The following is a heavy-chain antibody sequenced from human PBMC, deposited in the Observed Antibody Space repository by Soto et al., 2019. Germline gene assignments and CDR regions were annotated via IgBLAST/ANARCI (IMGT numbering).Heavy chain of an antibody. D-gene: IGHD5-12*01. J-gene: IGHJ4*02. V-gene: IGHV1-69*13. CDR1: GGTFSSYA. Sequence: SVKVSCKASGGTFSSYAISWVRQAPGQGLEWMGGIIPIFGTANYAQKFQGRVTITADESTSTAYMELSSLRSEGTAVYYCARDRDSGYDSYFDYWGQGTLVTVSS. CDR2: IIPIFGTA. CDR3: ARDRDSGYDSYFDY.